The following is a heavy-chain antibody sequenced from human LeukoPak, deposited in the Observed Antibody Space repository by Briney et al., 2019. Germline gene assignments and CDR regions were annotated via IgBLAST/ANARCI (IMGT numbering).Heavy chain of an antibody. Sequence: SVKVSCKASGDTFIPYTFSWVRQAPGQGLEWIGRIIPSLDVANYAQKFQGRVTLSVDRDTATTYMEVTSLRSEDTAISYCARDHCSPGTCLGGHWGQGTLVTVSS. CDR1: GDTFIPYT. D-gene: IGHD2-15*01. CDR2: IIPSLDVA. V-gene: IGHV1-69*04. J-gene: IGHJ4*02. CDR3: ARDHCSPGTCLGGH.